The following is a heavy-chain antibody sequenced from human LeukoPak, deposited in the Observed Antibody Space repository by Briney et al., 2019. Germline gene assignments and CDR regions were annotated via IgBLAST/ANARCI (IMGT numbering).Heavy chain of an antibody. CDR2: IYSGGST. J-gene: IGHJ4*02. CDR3: ARDRGIYGSGSYQDY. Sequence: PGGSLRLSCAASGFTFSAYWMSWVRQAPGKGLEWVSVIYSGGSTYYADSVKGRFTISRDNSKNTLYLQMNSLRAEDTAVYYCARDRGIYGSGSYQDYWGQGTLVTVSS. D-gene: IGHD3-10*01. CDR1: GFTFSAYW. V-gene: IGHV3-53*01.